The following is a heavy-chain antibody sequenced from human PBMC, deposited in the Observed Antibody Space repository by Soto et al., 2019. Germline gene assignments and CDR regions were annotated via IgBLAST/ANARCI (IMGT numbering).Heavy chain of an antibody. CDR1: GFAISCGYY. J-gene: IGHJ4*02. CDR2: IYPSVSS. D-gene: IGHD1-1*01. V-gene: IGHV4-38-2*02. CDR3: AREKVGTTFFDN. Sequence: PSETLSLTCSVSGFAISCGYYWSWVRQPPGKGLEWIGSIYPSVSSYHNPSLATRLRLSIDTSKNQFTLNLTSVTAADTALYFCAREKVGTTFFDNWGQGIQVTVS.